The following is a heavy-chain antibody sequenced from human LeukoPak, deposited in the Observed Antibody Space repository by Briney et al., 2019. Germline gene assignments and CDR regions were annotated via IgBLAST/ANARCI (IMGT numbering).Heavy chain of an antibody. CDR3: ARDRYYYDS. D-gene: IGHD3-22*01. V-gene: IGHV4-39*07. Sequence: PSETLSLTCTVSGGSISSSSYYWGWIRQPPGKGLEWIGSIYYSGSTYYNPSLKSRVTISVDTSKNQFSLKLSSVTAADTAVYYCARDRYYYDSWGQGTLVTVPS. CDR1: GGSISSSSYY. CDR2: IYYSGST. J-gene: IGHJ4*02.